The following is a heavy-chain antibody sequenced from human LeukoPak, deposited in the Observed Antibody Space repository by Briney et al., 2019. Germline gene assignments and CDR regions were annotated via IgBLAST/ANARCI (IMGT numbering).Heavy chain of an antibody. V-gene: IGHV3-33*01. CDR3: TTDPLVGARDY. CDR1: GFTFSSYG. Sequence: GGSLRLSCAASGFTFSSYGMHWVRQAPGKGLEWVAVIWYDGSNKYYADSVKGRFTISRDNSKNTLYLQMNSLKTEDTAVYYCTTDPLVGARDYWGQGTLVTVSS. J-gene: IGHJ4*02. CDR2: IWYDGSNK. D-gene: IGHD1-26*01.